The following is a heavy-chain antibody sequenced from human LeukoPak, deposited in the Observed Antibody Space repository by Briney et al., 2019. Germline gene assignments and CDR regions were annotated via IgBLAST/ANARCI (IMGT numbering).Heavy chain of an antibody. CDR1: GFTFSSYS. V-gene: IGHV3-21*01. Sequence: GGSLRLSCAASGFTFSSYSMNWVRQAPGKGLEWVSSISSSSSYIYYADSVKGRFTISRDNAKNSLYLQMNSLRAEDTAVYYCAKDQRRRIIFDYYYYYMDVWGKGTTVTISS. D-gene: IGHD3-10*01. CDR2: ISSSSSYI. J-gene: IGHJ6*03. CDR3: AKDQRRRIIFDYYYYYMDV.